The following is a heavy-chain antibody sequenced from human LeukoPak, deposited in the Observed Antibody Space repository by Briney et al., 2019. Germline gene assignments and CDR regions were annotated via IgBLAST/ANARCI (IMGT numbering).Heavy chain of an antibody. Sequence: GGSLRLSCAASGFTFSSYAMSWVRQAPGKGLEWVSAISGSGGSTYYADSVKGRFTISRDNSKNTLYLQMNSLRAEDTAVYYCAKGQALSGPTSYYYYYYMDVWGKGTTVTVSS. D-gene: IGHD5-12*01. V-gene: IGHV3-23*01. CDR2: ISGSGGST. J-gene: IGHJ6*03. CDR1: GFTFSSYA. CDR3: AKGQALSGPTSYYYYYYMDV.